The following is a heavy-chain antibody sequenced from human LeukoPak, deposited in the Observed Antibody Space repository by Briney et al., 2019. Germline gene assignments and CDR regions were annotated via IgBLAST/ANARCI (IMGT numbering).Heavy chain of an antibody. Sequence: ASVKVSCKASGYTFTSYGISWVRQAPGQGLEWMGWISAYNGNTNYAQRLQGRVTMTTDTSTSTAYMELRSLRSDDTAVYYCARDGSGWEWGYFDYWGQGTLVTVSS. CDR3: ARDGSGWEWGYFDY. J-gene: IGHJ4*02. CDR2: ISAYNGNT. V-gene: IGHV1-18*01. CDR1: GYTFTSYG. D-gene: IGHD6-19*01.